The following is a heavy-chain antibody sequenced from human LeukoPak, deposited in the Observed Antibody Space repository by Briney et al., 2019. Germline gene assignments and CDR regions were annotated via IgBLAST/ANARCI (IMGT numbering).Heavy chain of an antibody. CDR1: GGSFSGYY. CDR3: ARLGGLRGAFDI. D-gene: IGHD3-16*01. CDR2: INHSGST. V-gene: IGHV4-34*01. J-gene: IGHJ3*02. Sequence: SETLSLTCAVYGGSFSGYYWSWIRQPPGKGLEWIGEINHSGSTNYNPSLKSRVTISVDTSKNQFSLKLSSVTAADTAVYYCARLGGLRGAFDIWGQGTMVTVSS.